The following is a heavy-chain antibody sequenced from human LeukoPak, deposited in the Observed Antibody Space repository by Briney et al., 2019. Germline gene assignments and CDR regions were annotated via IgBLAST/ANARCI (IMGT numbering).Heavy chain of an antibody. D-gene: IGHD1-26*01. CDR3: TTGESMVGSTIHIRWAD. Sequence: GGSLRLSCAATGFTFSNAWMTWVRQAPGKGLEWVGRIKSKTAGGTIDYAAPVKGRFTISRDDSKNTLYLQMNSLKTDDTAVYYCTTGESMVGSTIHIRWADWGQGTLVTVSS. CDR2: IKSKTAGGTI. J-gene: IGHJ4*02. V-gene: IGHV3-15*01. CDR1: GFTFSNAW.